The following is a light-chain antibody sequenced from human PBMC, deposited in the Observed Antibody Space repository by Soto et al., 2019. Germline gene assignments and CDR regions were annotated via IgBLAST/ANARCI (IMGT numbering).Light chain of an antibody. V-gene: IGKV3-20*01. Sequence: EIVLKQSPGTLSWSAGERATLSVMGSQRVTSSNLAWYQQKPGQAPRLLIHGASTRATGIPDRFTGGGSGTAFTLTVTRLEPADSAVYCCPQYESSPLTLRGGTRLDIK. CDR1: QRVTSSN. CDR2: GAS. CDR3: PQYESSPLT. J-gene: IGKJ4*01.